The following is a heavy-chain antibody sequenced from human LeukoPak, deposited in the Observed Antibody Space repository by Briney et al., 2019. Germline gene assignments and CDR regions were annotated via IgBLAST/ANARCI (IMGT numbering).Heavy chain of an antibody. V-gene: IGHV1-8*01. CDR1: GYTFTSYD. D-gene: IGHD2-21*02. CDR3: ARDRAAYCGGDCFPDY. J-gene: IGHJ4*02. Sequence: ASVKVSCKASGYTFTSYDINWVRQATGQGLEWMGWMNPNSGNTGYAQKFQGRVTMTRNTPISTAYMELSSLRSEDTAVYYCARDRAAYCGGDCFPDYWGQGTLVTVSS. CDR2: MNPNSGNT.